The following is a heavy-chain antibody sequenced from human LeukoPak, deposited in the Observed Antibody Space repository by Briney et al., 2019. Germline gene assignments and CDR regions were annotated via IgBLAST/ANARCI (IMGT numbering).Heavy chain of an antibody. Sequence: ASVKVSCKASGYTFTSYYMHWVRQAPGQGLEWTGIINPSGGSTSYAQKFQGRVTMTTDTSTSTAYMELRSLRSDDTAVYYCARDGYYDILTGYPSFDYWGQGTLVTVSS. CDR2: INPSGGST. CDR1: GYTFTSYY. D-gene: IGHD3-9*01. J-gene: IGHJ4*02. V-gene: IGHV1-46*01. CDR3: ARDGYYDILTGYPSFDY.